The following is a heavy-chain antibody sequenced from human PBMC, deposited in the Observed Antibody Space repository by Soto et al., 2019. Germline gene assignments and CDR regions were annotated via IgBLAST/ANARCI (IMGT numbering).Heavy chain of an antibody. D-gene: IGHD6-19*01. J-gene: IGHJ3*02. V-gene: IGHV3-20*04. Sequence: GGSLRLSCAASGFTFSSYGMNWVRQAPGKGLEWVSGISCSAGNTYYADSVKGRFSISRDNAKNSLYLQMNSLRAEDTALYYCARDQGKGSGWYGDEAFDIWGQGTMVTVSS. CDR2: ISCSAGNT. CDR1: GFTFSSYG. CDR3: ARDQGKGSGWYGDEAFDI.